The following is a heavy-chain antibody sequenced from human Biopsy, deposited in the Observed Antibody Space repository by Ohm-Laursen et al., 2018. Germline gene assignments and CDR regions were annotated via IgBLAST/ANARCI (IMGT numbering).Heavy chain of an antibody. V-gene: IGHV1-2*02. CDR1: GYTFTGYH. D-gene: IGHD3-22*01. Sequence: SVKVSCKASGYTFTGYHVHWVRQVSGQGLEWMGWINAKTGDTNYAQKFQGRVTMTRDTSISTAYVDLSSLRSDDTAVYYCTRGGYYYDSLAYYYWFDPWGQGTLVTVSS. CDR2: INAKTGDT. J-gene: IGHJ5*02. CDR3: TRGGYYYDSLAYYYWFDP.